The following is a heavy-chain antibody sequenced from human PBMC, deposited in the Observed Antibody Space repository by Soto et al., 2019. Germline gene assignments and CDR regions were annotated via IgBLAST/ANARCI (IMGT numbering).Heavy chain of an antibody. D-gene: IGHD6-19*01. Sequence: SETLSLTCTVSGGSISSSSYYWGWIRQPPGKGLEWIGSIYYSGSTYYNPSLKSRVTISVDTSKNQFSLKLSSVTAADTAVYYCARAIAVAGPLEGWGQGTLVTVSS. CDR1: GGSISSSSYY. CDR2: IYYSGST. V-gene: IGHV4-39*01. CDR3: ARAIAVAGPLEG. J-gene: IGHJ4*02.